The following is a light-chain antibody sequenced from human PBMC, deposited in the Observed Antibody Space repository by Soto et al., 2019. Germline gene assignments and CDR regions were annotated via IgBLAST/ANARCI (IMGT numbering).Light chain of an antibody. CDR1: QSVSSY. V-gene: IGKV3-15*01. CDR3: QQYDSSPRT. Sequence: EIVLTQSPATLSLSPGERATLSCRASQSVSSYLAWYQQKVGQAPRLLIYGASTRATGIPARFSGSGSGTEFTLTISSLQSEDFAVYYCQQYDSSPRTFGQGTKVDIK. CDR2: GAS. J-gene: IGKJ1*01.